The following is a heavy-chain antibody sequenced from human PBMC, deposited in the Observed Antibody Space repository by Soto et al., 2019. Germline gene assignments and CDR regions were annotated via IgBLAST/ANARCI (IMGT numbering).Heavy chain of an antibody. CDR3: VHRRQQLVFDY. CDR2: IYWDDDK. D-gene: IGHD6-13*01. J-gene: IGHJ4*02. CDR1: GFSLSTSEVG. Sequence: QITLKESGPTLVKPAQTLTLTCTFSGFSLSTSEVGVGWIRQPPGKALEWLALIYWDDDKRYSPSLKSRLTITKDTSKNQVVLTITNMDPVDTATYYCVHRRQQLVFDYWGQGTLVTVSS. V-gene: IGHV2-5*02.